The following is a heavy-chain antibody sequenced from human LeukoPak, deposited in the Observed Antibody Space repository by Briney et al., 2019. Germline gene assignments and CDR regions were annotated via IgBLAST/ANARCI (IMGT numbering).Heavy chain of an antibody. CDR3: AKVMEGYGDYVGHFQH. CDR1: GFTFSSYG. D-gene: IGHD4-17*01. CDR2: ISYDGSNK. Sequence: GGSLRLPCAASGFTFSSYGMHWVRQAPGKGLEWVAVISYDGSNKYYADSVKGRFTTSRDNSKNTLYLQMNNLRAEDTAVYYCAKVMEGYGDYVGHFQHWGQGTLVTVSS. J-gene: IGHJ1*01. V-gene: IGHV3-30*18.